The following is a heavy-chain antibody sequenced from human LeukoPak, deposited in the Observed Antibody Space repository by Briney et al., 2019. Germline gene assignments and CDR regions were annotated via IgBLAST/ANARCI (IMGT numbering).Heavy chain of an antibody. Sequence: SETLSLTCTVSNYSIVTGYYWGWIRQPPGKGLEWIGSIYHSGNTYYNPSLKSRVTLSVDTSKNQFSLKLNSVTAADTAVYYCARAWTGYPGHYWGQGTLVTVSS. V-gene: IGHV4-38-2*02. CDR1: NYSIVTGYY. CDR3: ARAWTGYPGHY. D-gene: IGHD3/OR15-3a*01. J-gene: IGHJ4*02. CDR2: IYHSGNT.